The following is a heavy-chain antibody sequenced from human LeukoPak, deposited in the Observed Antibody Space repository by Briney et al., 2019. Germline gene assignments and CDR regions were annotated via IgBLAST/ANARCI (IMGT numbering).Heavy chain of an antibody. CDR3: ARDGWPAFDY. D-gene: IGHD2-15*01. V-gene: IGHV6-1*01. CDR1: GDSVSSNTAA. Sequence: SQTLSLTCVIAGDSVSSNTAAWNWIRQSPLRGLEWLGRAFYRSKWYNDYAGSVKSRITISPDTSKNHFSLHLDSVTPEDTAMYYCARDGWPAFDYWGQGSLVTVSS. CDR2: AFYRSKWYN. J-gene: IGHJ4*02.